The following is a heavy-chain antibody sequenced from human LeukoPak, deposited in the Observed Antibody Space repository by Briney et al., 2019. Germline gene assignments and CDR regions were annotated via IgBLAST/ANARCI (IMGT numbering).Heavy chain of an antibody. CDR3: ARTPSYCSGGSCYSPRGDYYYYMDV. V-gene: IGHV4-59*01. D-gene: IGHD2-15*01. CDR1: GGSTSSYY. CDR2: IYYSGST. Sequence: SETLSLTCTVSGGSTSSYYWSWIRQPPGKGLEWIGYIYYSGSTNYNPSLKSRVTISVDTSKNQFSLKLSSVTAADTAVYYCARTPSYCSGGSCYSPRGDYYYYMDVWGKGTTVTVSS. J-gene: IGHJ6*03.